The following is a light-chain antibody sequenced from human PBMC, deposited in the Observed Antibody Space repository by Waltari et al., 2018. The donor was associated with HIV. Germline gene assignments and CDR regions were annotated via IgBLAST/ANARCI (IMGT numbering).Light chain of an antibody. CDR2: ETT. CDR3: QSADTSPSKAI. Sequence: SYELTQSPSVSVSPGQTARLACFGESVSKQDVQWYQWKPGQAPVMVIYETTKRSSRMSGRFSASRSGTTATLTITGVRTEDEADYFCQSADTSPSKAIFGGGTK. J-gene: IGLJ2*01. V-gene: IGLV3-25*03. CDR1: SVSKQD.